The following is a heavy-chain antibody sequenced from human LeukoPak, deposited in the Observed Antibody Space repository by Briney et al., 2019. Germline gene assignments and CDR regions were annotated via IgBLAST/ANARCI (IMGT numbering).Heavy chain of an antibody. CDR2: INHSGST. CDR3: ARESVAGTNYFDY. Sequence: SETLSLTCAVYGGSFSGYYWSWIRQPPGKGLEWIGEINHSGSTNYNPSLKSRVTISVDTSKNQFSLKLSSVTAADTAVYYCARESVAGTNYFDYWGQRPLVTVSS. V-gene: IGHV4-34*01. CDR1: GGSFSGYY. J-gene: IGHJ4*02. D-gene: IGHD6-19*01.